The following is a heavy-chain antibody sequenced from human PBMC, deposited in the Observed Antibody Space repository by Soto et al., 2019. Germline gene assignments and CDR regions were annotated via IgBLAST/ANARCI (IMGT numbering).Heavy chain of an antibody. Sequence: EVQLLESGGGLVQPGGSLRLSCAASGFTFSNYAMSWVRQAPGKGLEWVSSISGSGGSTYYADSVKGRFTISTDNSKNTLDLEMNSLRAEDTAVYYCAKGVYSHYFHYWGQGTLVTVSS. V-gene: IGHV3-23*01. CDR1: GFTFSNYA. CDR2: ISGSGGST. CDR3: AKGVYSHYFHY. D-gene: IGHD4-4*01. J-gene: IGHJ4*02.